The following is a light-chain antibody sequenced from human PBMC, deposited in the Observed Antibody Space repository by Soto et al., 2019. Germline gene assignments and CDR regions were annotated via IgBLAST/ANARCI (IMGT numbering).Light chain of an antibody. CDR2: DVS. J-gene: IGLJ2*01. Sequence: QSVLTQPASVSGSLGQSITISCTGTNSDIGGYNYVSWYQQNPDNPGKAPKLLIFDVSNRPSGVSNRFSGSKSGNTASLTISGLRAEDEADYYCSSYTTNNTVLFGGGTKLTVL. CDR3: SSYTTNNTVL. V-gene: IGLV2-14*03. CDR1: NSDIGGYNY.